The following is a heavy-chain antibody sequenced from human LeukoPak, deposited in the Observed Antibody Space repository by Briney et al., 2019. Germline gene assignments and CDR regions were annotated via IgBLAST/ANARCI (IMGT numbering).Heavy chain of an antibody. Sequence: SETLSLTCTVSGGSISSGGYYWSWIRQPPGKGLEWIGYIYHSGSTYYNPSLKSRVTISVDRSKNQFSLKLSSVTAADTAVYYCARSVAATRPEYFQHWGQGTLVTVSS. CDR2: IYHSGST. V-gene: IGHV4-30-2*01. CDR1: GGSISSGGYY. CDR3: ARSVAATRPEYFQH. D-gene: IGHD2-15*01. J-gene: IGHJ1*01.